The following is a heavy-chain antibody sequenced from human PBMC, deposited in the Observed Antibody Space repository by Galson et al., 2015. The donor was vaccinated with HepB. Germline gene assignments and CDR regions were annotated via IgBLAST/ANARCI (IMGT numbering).Heavy chain of an antibody. CDR2: IYYSGST. Sequence: SETLSLTCTVSGGSISSYYWSWIRQPPGKGLEWIGYIYYSGSTNYNPSLKSRVTISVDTSKNQFSLKLSSVTAADTAVYYCARQIAVAGTGWFDPWGQGTLVTVSS. CDR1: GGSISSYY. J-gene: IGHJ5*02. CDR3: ARQIAVAGTGWFDP. V-gene: IGHV4-59*08. D-gene: IGHD6-19*01.